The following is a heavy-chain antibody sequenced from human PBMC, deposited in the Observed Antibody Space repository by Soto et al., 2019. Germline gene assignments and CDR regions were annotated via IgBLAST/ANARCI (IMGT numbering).Heavy chain of an antibody. V-gene: IGHV3-30-3*01. D-gene: IGHD5-12*01. Sequence: QVHLVESGGGVVQPGRSLRLSCAASGFAFRNYAMHWVRQAPGKGLEWVALVSYDGSHQYYADSVKGRFTVSRDNSKNTLFLHLGSLRSDDTAVYYCARETDSTSLDYWGPGTLVTVSS. CDR1: GFAFRNYA. CDR3: ARETDSTSLDY. CDR2: VSYDGSHQ. J-gene: IGHJ4*02.